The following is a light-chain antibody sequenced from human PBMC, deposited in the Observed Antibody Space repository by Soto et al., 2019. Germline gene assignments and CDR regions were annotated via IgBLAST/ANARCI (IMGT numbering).Light chain of an antibody. CDR2: DAS. CDR1: QSVSSSY. CDR3: QQRSNWPSIT. J-gene: IGKJ5*01. Sequence: EIVLTQSPGTLSLSPGERATLSCRASQSVSSSYLAWYQQKPGQAPSLLIYDASNRATGIPARFSGSGSGTDFTLTISSLEPEDFAAYYCQQRSNWPSITFGQGTRLEI. V-gene: IGKV3D-20*02.